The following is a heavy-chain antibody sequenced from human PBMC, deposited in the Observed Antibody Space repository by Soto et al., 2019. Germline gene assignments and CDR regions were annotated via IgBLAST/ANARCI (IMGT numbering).Heavy chain of an antibody. CDR3: ARDLGRTAAGYYYYDAMDV. CDR2: IKEDGSEK. V-gene: IGHV3-7*01. D-gene: IGHD2-2*01. Sequence: PGGSLRLSCAASGFTFGDFWMNWVRQAPGKGLEWVANIKEDGSEKYFLDSVKGRFTISRDNAKNSLYLQINSLRAEDTGVYYCARDLGRTAAGYYYYDAMDVWGQGTTVT. J-gene: IGHJ6*02. CDR1: GFTFGDFW.